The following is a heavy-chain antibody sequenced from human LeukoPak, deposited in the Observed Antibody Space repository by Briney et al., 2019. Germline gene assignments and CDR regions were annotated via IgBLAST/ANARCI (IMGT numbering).Heavy chain of an antibody. CDR3: ARGQQLVLDAFDI. CDR1: GGTFSSYA. V-gene: IGHV1-69*05. Sequence: SVKVSCKASGGTFSSYAISWVRQAPGQGLEWMGGIIPIFGTANYAQKFQGRVTITTDESTSTAYMELSSLRSEDTAVYYCARGQQLVLDAFDIWGQGTMVTVSS. J-gene: IGHJ3*02. D-gene: IGHD6-13*01. CDR2: IIPIFGTA.